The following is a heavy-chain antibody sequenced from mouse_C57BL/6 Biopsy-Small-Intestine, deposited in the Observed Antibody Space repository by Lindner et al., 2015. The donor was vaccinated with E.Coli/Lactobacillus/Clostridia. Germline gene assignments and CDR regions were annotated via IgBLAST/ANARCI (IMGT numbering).Heavy chain of an antibody. CDR1: GYTFTSYW. J-gene: IGHJ4*01. V-gene: IGHV1-7*01. D-gene: IGHD2-3*01. CDR2: INPSSGYT. CDR3: ARKPMDTAYYYVMDY. Sequence: VQLQESGAELAKPGASVKMSCKASGYTFTSYWMHWVKQRPGQGLEWIGYINPSSGYTEYNQKFKGKATLTVDKSSSTAYMQLNSLTSEDSAVYYCARKPMDTAYYYVMDYWGQGTSVTVSS.